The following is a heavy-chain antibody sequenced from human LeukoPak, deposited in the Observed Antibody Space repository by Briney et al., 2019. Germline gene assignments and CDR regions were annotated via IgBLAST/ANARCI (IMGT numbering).Heavy chain of an antibody. J-gene: IGHJ3*02. CDR3: ARFYDSSGYYFTLDAFDI. CDR2: ISVSGNT. D-gene: IGHD3-22*01. Sequence: GGSLRLSCAASGFTLSSYAMSWVRQGPGKGLEWVSAISVSGNTYHADSVKGRFTISRDSSKNSLYLQMNSLRAEDTAVYYCARFYDSSGYYFTLDAFDIWGQGTMVTVSS. V-gene: IGHV3-23*01. CDR1: GFTLSSYA.